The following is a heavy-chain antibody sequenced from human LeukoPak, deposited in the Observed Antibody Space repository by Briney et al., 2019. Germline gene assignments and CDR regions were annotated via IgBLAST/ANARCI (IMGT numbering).Heavy chain of an antibody. CDR1: GFTVSSNY. D-gene: IGHD3-10*01. CDR3: ARVSYYGSGIYDYYSYMDV. CDR2: IYRGGST. V-gene: IGHV3-53*01. Sequence: GGSLRLSCAVSGFTVSSNYMSWVRQAPGKGLEWVSVIYRGGSTYYANSVKGRFTISRDNSKNTLYLQMNSLRAEDTAVYYCARVSYYGSGIYDYYSYMDVWGKGTTVTVSS. J-gene: IGHJ6*03.